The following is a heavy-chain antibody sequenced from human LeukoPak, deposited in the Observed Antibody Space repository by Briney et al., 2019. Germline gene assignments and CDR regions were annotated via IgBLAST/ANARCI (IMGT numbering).Heavy chain of an antibody. CDR1: GGSFSSFY. Sequence: KPSETLSLTCTVSGGSFSSFYWSWIRQPPGKALEWIGNIYYSGSTNYNPSLKSRVTISVDTSKNQFSLKLSSVTAADTAVYYCARVGPSSPRYYYYGMDVWGQGTTVTVSS. D-gene: IGHD6-19*01. CDR3: ARVGPSSPRYYYYGMDV. J-gene: IGHJ6*02. V-gene: IGHV4-59*08. CDR2: IYYSGST.